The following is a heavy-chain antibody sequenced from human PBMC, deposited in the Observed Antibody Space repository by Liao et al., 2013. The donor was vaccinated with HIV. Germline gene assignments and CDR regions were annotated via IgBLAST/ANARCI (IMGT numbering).Heavy chain of an antibody. Sequence: QVQLQESGPGVVKPSQTLSLTCTVSGGSVSSGDYYWSWIRQPPGKGLEWIGYIYYSGSTYYSSSLKNRVTISVDTSNNQFSLKVTSVTAADTAVYYCAREVRGGKVAFHHFDSWGQGSPGHRLL. CDR1: GGSVSSGDYY. J-gene: IGHJ5*01. D-gene: IGHD3-10*01. CDR2: IYYSGST. CDR3: AREVRGGKVAFHHFDS. V-gene: IGHV4-30-4*01.